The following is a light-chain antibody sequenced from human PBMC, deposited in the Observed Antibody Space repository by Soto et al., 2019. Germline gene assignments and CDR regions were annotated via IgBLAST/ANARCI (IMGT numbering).Light chain of an antibody. V-gene: IGKV3-11*01. J-gene: IGKJ1*01. CDR1: QSISSY. CDR2: DAS. CDR3: QHSISWPRT. Sequence: EIVLTQSPATLSLSPGQRAILSCKASQSISSYLIWYQQKPGQPPRLLIHDASNRAAGTPARFSGSGSGTDFTLTISSLEPEDFAVYYCQHSISWPRTVGQGTKVDIK.